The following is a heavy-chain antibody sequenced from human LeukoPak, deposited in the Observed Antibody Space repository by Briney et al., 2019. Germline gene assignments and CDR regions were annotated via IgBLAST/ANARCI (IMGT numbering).Heavy chain of an antibody. CDR3: AKSYCSSTSCYGAFDI. J-gene: IGHJ3*02. Sequence: PGGSLRLSCSTFGFNFANYGVSWFRQAPGKGLEWVSAISSGGGSTYYADSVKGRFTISRDNSKNTLYLQMNSLRAEDTAVYYCAKSYCSSTSCYGAFDIWGQGTMVTVSS. V-gene: IGHV3-23*01. D-gene: IGHD2-2*01. CDR1: GFNFANYG. CDR2: ISSGGGST.